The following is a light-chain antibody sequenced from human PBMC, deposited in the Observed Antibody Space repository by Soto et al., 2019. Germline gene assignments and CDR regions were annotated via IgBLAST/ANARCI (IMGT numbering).Light chain of an antibody. CDR2: DDD. J-gene: IGLJ3*02. CDR3: GTWDSSLSGGV. CDR1: SSNIGDDY. Sequence: QSVRTQPPSVSSGPGQKVTISCSGSSSNIGDDYVSWYQQFPGKAPRLLIYDDDKRPSGIPDRFSGSKSGTAATLEITGLQTGDEADYYCGTWDSSLSGGVFGGGTKVTVL. V-gene: IGLV1-51*01.